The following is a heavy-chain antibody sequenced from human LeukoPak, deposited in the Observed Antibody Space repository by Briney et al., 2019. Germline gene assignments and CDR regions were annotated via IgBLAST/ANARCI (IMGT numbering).Heavy chain of an antibody. V-gene: IGHV4-38-2*02. CDR3: AREGRLNPAIGVD. Sequence: SETLSLTCTVSGYSISSGYYWGWLRPPPGKGLEWIGHIRYSGSTYYNPSLKSRLTMSVEASKTQFSLRLSSVTAADTAVYYCAREGRLNPAIGVDWGQGTLVTVSS. J-gene: IGHJ4*02. CDR2: IRYSGST. CDR1: GYSISSGYY. D-gene: IGHD6-19*01.